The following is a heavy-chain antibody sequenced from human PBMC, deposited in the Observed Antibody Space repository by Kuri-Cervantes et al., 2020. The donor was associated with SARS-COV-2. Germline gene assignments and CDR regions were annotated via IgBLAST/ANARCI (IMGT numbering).Heavy chain of an antibody. CDR1: GGSFSGYY. V-gene: IGHV4-34*01. D-gene: IGHD2-2*01. J-gene: IGHJ5*02. CDR3: ARAGKSKRGTGLKYQLLNNWFDP. CDR2: INHSGST. Sequence: SETLSLTCAVYGGSFSGYYWSWIRQPPGKGLEWIGEINHSGSTNYNPSLKSRVTISVDTSKNQFSLKLSSVTAADTAVYYCARAGKSKRGTGLKYQLLNNWFDPWGQGTLVTVSS.